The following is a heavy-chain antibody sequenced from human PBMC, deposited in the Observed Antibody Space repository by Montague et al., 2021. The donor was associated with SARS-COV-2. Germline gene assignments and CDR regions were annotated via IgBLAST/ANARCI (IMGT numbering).Heavy chain of an antibody. J-gene: IGHJ4*02. Sequence: SLRLSCAASGFTFSSYALTWVRQAPGKGLEWVSFISGSGGSAYYADSVKGRFTISRDNSENTVYLQMTSLRAEDMAMYYCAKERWQQLSFDSRGQGTLVTVSS. CDR2: ISGSGGSA. CDR3: AKERWQQLSFDS. CDR1: GFTFSSYA. D-gene: IGHD5-24*01. V-gene: IGHV3-23*01.